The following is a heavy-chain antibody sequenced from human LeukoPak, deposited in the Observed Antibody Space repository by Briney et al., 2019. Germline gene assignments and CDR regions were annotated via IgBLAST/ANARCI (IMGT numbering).Heavy chain of an antibody. Sequence: SETLSLTCTVSGGSISSYYWSWIRQPPGKGLEWIGYIYYSGSTNYNPPLKSRVTISVDTSKNQFSLKLSSVTAADTAVYYCARADYGDDAFDIWGQGTMVTVSS. V-gene: IGHV4-59*01. J-gene: IGHJ3*02. D-gene: IGHD4-17*01. CDR1: GGSISSYY. CDR2: IYYSGST. CDR3: ARADYGDDAFDI.